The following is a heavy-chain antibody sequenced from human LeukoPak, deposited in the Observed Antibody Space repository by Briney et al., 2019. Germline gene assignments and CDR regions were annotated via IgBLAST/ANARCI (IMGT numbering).Heavy chain of an antibody. V-gene: IGHV3-23*01. Sequence: PGGSLRLSCTASGFTFSNYFMHWVRQAPGKGLEWVSSIGGSGDNTFYADSVKDRFTISRDNSKNTLFLQMNSLRAEDTAVYYCAKGRGTTVTSAANYWGQGTLVTVSS. CDR1: GFTFSNYF. J-gene: IGHJ4*02. CDR3: AKGRGTTVTSAANY. CDR2: IGGSGDNT. D-gene: IGHD4-17*01.